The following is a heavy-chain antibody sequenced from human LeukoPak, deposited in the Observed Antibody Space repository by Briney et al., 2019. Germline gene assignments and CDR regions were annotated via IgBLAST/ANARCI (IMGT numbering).Heavy chain of an antibody. V-gene: IGHV3-23*01. D-gene: IGHD5-24*01. J-gene: IGHJ3*02. Sequence: GGSLRLSCAASEFTFSNYVMNWVRQAPGKGLEWVSSIRQSGDITYYADSVKGGFTISRDNSKNTLSLQMNSLSREDTAIYYCVRRGGSDGWGAFDIWGQGTVVTVSS. CDR2: IRQSGDIT. CDR1: EFTFSNYV. CDR3: VRRGGSDGWGAFDI.